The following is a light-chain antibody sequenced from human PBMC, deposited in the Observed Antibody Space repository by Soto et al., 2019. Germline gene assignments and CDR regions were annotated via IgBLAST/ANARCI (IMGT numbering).Light chain of an antibody. Sequence: QSALTQPASVSGPPGQSITISCTGTSSDIGGYNYVSWYQQHPGKAPKFMIYDVSNRPSGVSNRFSGSKSGNTASLTISGLQAEDEANYYCSSYTSSSTLEFGGGTKLTVL. CDR3: SSYTSSSTLE. J-gene: IGLJ2*01. V-gene: IGLV2-14*01. CDR2: DVS. CDR1: SSDIGGYNY.